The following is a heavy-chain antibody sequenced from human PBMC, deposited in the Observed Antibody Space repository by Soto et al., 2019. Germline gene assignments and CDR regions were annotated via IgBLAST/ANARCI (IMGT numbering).Heavy chain of an antibody. CDR2: INHSGST. J-gene: IGHJ3*02. Sequence: SETLSLTCAVYGGSFSGYYWSWIRQPPGKGLEWIGEINHSGSTNYNPSLKSRVTISVDTSKNQFSLKLSSVTAADTAVYYCVRLVTGDRTAAFDIWGQGTMVTVSS. CDR3: VRLVTGDRTAAFDI. CDR1: GGSFSGYY. V-gene: IGHV4-34*01. D-gene: IGHD7-27*01.